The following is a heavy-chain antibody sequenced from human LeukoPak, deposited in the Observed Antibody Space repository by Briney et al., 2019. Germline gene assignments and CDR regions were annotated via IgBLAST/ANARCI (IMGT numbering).Heavy chain of an antibody. J-gene: IGHJ5*02. Sequence: GGSLRLSRAASGFTFSSYAMSWVRQAPGKGLEWVSAISGSGGSTYYADSVKGRFTISRDNSKNTLYLQMNSLRAEDTAVYYCAKDKDYGVLGWFDPWGQGTLVTVSS. CDR2: ISGSGGST. D-gene: IGHD4-17*01. V-gene: IGHV3-23*01. CDR1: GFTFSSYA. CDR3: AKDKDYGVLGWFDP.